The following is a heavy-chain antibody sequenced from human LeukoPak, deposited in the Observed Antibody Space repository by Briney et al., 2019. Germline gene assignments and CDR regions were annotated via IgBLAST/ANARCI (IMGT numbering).Heavy chain of an antibody. CDR2: IYYTGST. CDR1: GGSISSSNYY. Sequence: SETLSLTCTVSGGSISSSNYYWGWIRQPPGKGLEWIGSIYYTGSTYYNPSLESRVTISVDTSKDLFFLILTSVTAANTAVYYCARHTDSYGDAFDVWGQGTMVTVSP. D-gene: IGHD5-18*01. J-gene: IGHJ3*01. CDR3: ARHTDSYGDAFDV. V-gene: IGHV4-39*01.